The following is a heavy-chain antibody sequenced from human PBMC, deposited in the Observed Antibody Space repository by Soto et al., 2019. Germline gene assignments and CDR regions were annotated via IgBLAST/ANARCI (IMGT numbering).Heavy chain of an antibody. CDR1: GYTFTTYG. CDR3: ARAIAYSSSGDS. D-gene: IGHD6-13*01. CDR2: ISASNGNI. V-gene: IGHV1-18*01. J-gene: IGHJ4*02. Sequence: QVQLVQSGAEVKKPGASVRVSCKASGYTFTTYGISWVRQAPGQGLEWMGWISASNGNIYYGQKFQGRVTMTTDSFTSTAYMELSSLTSDDTAVYYCARAIAYSSSGDSWGRGTLVTVSS.